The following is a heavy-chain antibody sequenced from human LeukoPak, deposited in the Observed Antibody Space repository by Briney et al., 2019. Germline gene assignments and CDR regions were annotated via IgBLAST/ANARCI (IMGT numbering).Heavy chain of an antibody. Sequence: PGRSLRLSCAASGFTFSSYAVHWVRQAPGKGLEWVAVISYDGSNKYYADSVKGRFTISRDNSKNTLYLQMNSLRAEDTAVYYCAREESQAYGDYVGCFDYWGQGTLVTVSS. CDR3: AREESQAYGDYVGCFDY. CDR1: GFTFSSYA. J-gene: IGHJ4*02. V-gene: IGHV3-30-3*01. D-gene: IGHD4-17*01. CDR2: ISYDGSNK.